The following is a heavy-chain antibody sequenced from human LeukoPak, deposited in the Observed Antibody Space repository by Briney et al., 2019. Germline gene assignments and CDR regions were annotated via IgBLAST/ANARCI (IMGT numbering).Heavy chain of an antibody. V-gene: IGHV4-38-2*02. CDR1: GYSIRTSHY. CDR2: IYRSGTT. J-gene: IGHJ4*02. Sequence: PSETLSLTCTVSGYSIRTSHYWGWIRQSPGKGLEWIGNIYRSGTTYYNPSLKSRVTISMDTSKNQFSLKLSSVTAADTAVYYCARDPIPHYYDSSGYLGGQGTLVTVSS. CDR3: ARDPIPHYYDSSGYL. D-gene: IGHD3-22*01.